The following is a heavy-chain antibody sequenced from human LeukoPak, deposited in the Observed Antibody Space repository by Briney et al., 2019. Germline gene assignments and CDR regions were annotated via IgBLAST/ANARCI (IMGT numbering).Heavy chain of an antibody. CDR3: ARNDIAARRGWFDP. J-gene: IGHJ5*02. D-gene: IGHD6-6*01. CDR1: GGSFSGYY. CDR2: INHSGST. Sequence: PSETLSPTCAVYGGSFSGYYWSWIRQPPGKGLEWIGEINHSGSTNYNPSLKSRVTISVDTSKNQFSLKLSSVTAADTAVYYCARNDIAARRGWFDPWGQGTLVTVSS. V-gene: IGHV4-34*01.